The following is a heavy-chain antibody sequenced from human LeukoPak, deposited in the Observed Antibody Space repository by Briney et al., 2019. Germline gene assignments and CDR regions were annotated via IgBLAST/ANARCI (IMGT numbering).Heavy chain of an antibody. D-gene: IGHD3-22*01. V-gene: IGHV3-7*02. CDR2: VKEDGSRK. Sequence: GRCLRLSCAASGFTFSRYWTSCVRPAPEKGREWVAHVKEDGSRKNSVDSVKGRFSISRDNAKNSLYLQMNSLRAEDTAVYYCAKPTYYSSDPFDYWGQGTLVTVSS. CDR3: AKPTYYSSDPFDY. CDR1: GFTFSRYW. J-gene: IGHJ4*02.